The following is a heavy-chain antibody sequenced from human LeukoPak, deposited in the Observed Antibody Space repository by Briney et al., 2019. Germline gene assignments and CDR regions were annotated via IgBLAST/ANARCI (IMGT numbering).Heavy chain of an antibody. J-gene: IGHJ4*02. CDR3: ARDRIAVAGSFDY. CDR2: ISSSSSTI. V-gene: IGHV3-48*01. D-gene: IGHD6-19*01. Sequence: GGSLRLSCAASGFTFSSYSMNWVRQAPGKGREWVSYISSSSSTIYYADSVKGRFTISRDNAKNSLYLQMNSLRAEDTAVYYCARDRIAVAGSFDYWGQGTLVTVSS. CDR1: GFTFSSYS.